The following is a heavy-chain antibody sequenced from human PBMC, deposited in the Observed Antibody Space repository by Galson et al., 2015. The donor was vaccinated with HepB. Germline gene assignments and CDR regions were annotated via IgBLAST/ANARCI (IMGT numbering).Heavy chain of an antibody. Sequence: SLRLSCAASGFTFTTAWMNRVRQVPGKGLEWVGRIKSETDGGTTDDAEAVKGRFTISRDDSKNILYLQMNSLKIEDTAVYYCMTGGPKGYWGQGTLVTVSS. CDR1: GFTFTTAW. CDR2: IKSETDGGTT. CDR3: MTGGPKGY. V-gene: IGHV3-15*01. J-gene: IGHJ4*02. D-gene: IGHD3-16*01.